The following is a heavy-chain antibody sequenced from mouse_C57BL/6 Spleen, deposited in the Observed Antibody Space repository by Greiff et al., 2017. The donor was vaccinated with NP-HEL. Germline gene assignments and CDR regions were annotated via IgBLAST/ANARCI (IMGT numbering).Heavy chain of an antibody. V-gene: IGHV3-6*01. CDR2: ISYDGSN. CDR3: ARLWDPYYYAMDY. D-gene: IGHD4-1*01. CDR1: GYSITSGYY. J-gene: IGHJ4*01. Sequence: EVQVVESGPGLVKPSQSLSLTCSVTGYSITSGYYWNWIRQFPGNKLEWMGYISYDGSNNYNPSLKNRISITRDTSKNQFFLKLNSVTTEDTATYYCARLWDPYYYAMDYWGQGTSVTVSS.